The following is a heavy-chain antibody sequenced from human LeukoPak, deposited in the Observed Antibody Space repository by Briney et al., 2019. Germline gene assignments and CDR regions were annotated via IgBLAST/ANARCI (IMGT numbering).Heavy chain of an antibody. V-gene: IGHV1-18*01. CDR1: GYTFSSYG. D-gene: IGHD5-24*01. J-gene: IGHJ4*02. CDR2: ISPFNGHT. CDR3: ARGKRCEDY. Sequence: GASVKVSCKASGYTFSSYGISWVRQAPGQGLEWMGWISPFNGHTSYADNVQGRVTMTTDTSTSIVYMELRGLRSEDTAVYYCARGKRCEDYWGQGTQVTVSS.